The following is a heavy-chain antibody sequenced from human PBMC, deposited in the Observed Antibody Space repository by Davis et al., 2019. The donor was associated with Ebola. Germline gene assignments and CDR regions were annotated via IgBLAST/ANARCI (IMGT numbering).Heavy chain of an antibody. Sequence: PGGSLRLSCTASGFTFSSYAMSWVRQAPGKGLDWVSAISGSGGSTYYADSVKGRFTISRDNSKNTLYLQMNSLRAEDTAVYYCAKGNPQQLRAFDIWGQGTMVTVSS. D-gene: IGHD6-13*01. V-gene: IGHV3-23*01. CDR2: ISGSGGST. J-gene: IGHJ3*02. CDR1: GFTFSSYA. CDR3: AKGNPQQLRAFDI.